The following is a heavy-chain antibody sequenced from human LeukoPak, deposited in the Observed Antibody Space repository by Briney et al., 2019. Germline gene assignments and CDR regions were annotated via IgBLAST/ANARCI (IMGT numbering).Heavy chain of an antibody. CDR3: ASIKRGSTYGYFDL. CDR1: GASTASYY. D-gene: IGHD5-18*01. Sequence: SETLSLTCTVSGASTASYYWSWLRQPPGKELEWIGYMFDTVSTKSNPSLKSRLTLSVDTSKKQLSLRLSSVTAADTAVYYCASIKRGSTYGYFDLRGQGIKVSVSS. CDR2: MFDTVST. V-gene: IGHV4-59*01. J-gene: IGHJ4*02.